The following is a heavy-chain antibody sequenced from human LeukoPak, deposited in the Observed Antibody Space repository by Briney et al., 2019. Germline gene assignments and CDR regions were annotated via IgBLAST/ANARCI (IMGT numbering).Heavy chain of an antibody. D-gene: IGHD1-26*01. CDR3: ASGIVGAIFDY. CDR1: GGSISSGAYY. J-gene: IGHJ4*02. V-gene: IGHV4-61*08. Sequence: SETLSLTCTVSGGSISSGAYYWSWIRQPPGKGLEWIGYIYYSGSTNYDPSLKSRVTISVDTSKNQFSLKLSSVTAADTAVYYCASGIVGAIFDYWGQGTLVTVSS. CDR2: IYYSGST.